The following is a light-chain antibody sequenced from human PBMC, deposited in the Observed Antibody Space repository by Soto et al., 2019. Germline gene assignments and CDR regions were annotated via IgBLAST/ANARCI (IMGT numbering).Light chain of an antibody. CDR3: QHYNSYSEA. J-gene: IGKJ1*01. CDR2: NAS. V-gene: IGKV1-5*03. Sequence: DIQMTQSPSTLSVSVGDRVTITCRASQTISSWLAWYQQKPGKAPKLLIYNASTLKSGVPSRFSGSGSGTEFTLTISSLQPDDFATYYCQHYNSYSEAFGQGTKVEIK. CDR1: QTISSW.